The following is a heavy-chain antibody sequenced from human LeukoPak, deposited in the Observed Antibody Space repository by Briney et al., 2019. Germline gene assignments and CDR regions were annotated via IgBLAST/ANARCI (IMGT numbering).Heavy chain of an antibody. CDR1: GDSVSSNSAG. D-gene: IGHD3-22*01. CDR2: TYYRSKWYN. CDR3: AREVGYDSSGDFDY. Sequence: SQTLSLTCAISGDSVSSNSAGWSWIRQSPSRGLEWLGRTYYRSKWYNDDAVSVRSRITINPDTAKNQFSLQLNSVTPEDTAVYYCAREVGYDSSGDFDYWGQGTLVTVSS. V-gene: IGHV6-1*01. J-gene: IGHJ4*02.